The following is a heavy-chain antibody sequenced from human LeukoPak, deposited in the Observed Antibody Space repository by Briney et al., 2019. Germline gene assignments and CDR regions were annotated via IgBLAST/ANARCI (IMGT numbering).Heavy chain of an antibody. CDR1: GYTFTSYD. J-gene: IGHJ6*02. D-gene: IGHD2-2*01. CDR2: MNPNSGNT. V-gene: IGHV1-8*01. CDR3: ARGVPAAWGYYYGMDV. Sequence: ASVKVSCKASGYTFTSYDINWVRQATGQGLEWMGWMNPNSGNTGYAQKFQGRVTMTRNTSISTAYMELSSLRSEDTAVYYCARGVPAAWGYYYGMDVWGQGTTVTVSS.